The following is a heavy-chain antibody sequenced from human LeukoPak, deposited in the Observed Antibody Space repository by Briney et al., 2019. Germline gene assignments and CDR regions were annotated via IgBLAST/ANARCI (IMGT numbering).Heavy chain of an antibody. CDR1: GVTFSDYA. CDR3: AKGPGSDFWSGSYPFDY. Sequence: GGSLRLSCVASGVTFSDYAMNWVRHAPGKGLEWVSAITASGYSTYYADSVKGRFTISRDNSRNTLYLQMNSLRADDTAVYYCAKGPGSDFWSGSYPFDYWGQGPLVSVSS. CDR2: ITASGYST. D-gene: IGHD3-3*01. V-gene: IGHV3-23*01. J-gene: IGHJ4*02.